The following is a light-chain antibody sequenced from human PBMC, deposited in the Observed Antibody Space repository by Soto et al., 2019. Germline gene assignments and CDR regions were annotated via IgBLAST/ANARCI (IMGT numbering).Light chain of an antibody. V-gene: IGKV1-5*03. J-gene: IGKJ1*01. CDR3: QQYNSYPWT. Sequence: DIQMTQSPCTLSASVGDRVTITCRASQSISSWLAWYQQKPGKAPKLLIYKASSLESGVPSRFSGSGSGTEFTLTISILQPDDFATYYCQQYNSYPWTFGPGTKVEIK. CDR2: KAS. CDR1: QSISSW.